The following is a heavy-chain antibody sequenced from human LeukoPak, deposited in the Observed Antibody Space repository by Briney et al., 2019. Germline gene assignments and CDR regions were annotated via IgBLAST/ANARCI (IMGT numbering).Heavy chain of an antibody. CDR1: GASFSGFY. V-gene: IGHV4-34*01. D-gene: IGHD6-6*01. J-gene: IGHJ4*02. CDR2: ISHSGST. Sequence: PSETLSLTCAVDGASFSGFYWSWIRQPPGKGLEWIAEISHSGSTYYNPSLKSRVTISVDTSENHFSLKLTSVTAADTAVYYCARGSIAARLKDWGQGTLVTVSS. CDR3: ARGSIAARLKD.